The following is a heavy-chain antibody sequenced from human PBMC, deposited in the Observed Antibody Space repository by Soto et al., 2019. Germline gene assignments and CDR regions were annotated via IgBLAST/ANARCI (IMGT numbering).Heavy chain of an antibody. V-gene: IGHV4-39*01. Sequence: SETLSLTCTVSGGSISSSSYYSGWIRQPPGKGLEWIGSIYYSGSTYYNPSLKSRVTISVDTSKNQFSLKLSSVTAADTAVYYCASPRPLGIAAAGTGYFDYWGQGTLVTVSS. D-gene: IGHD6-13*01. CDR3: ASPRPLGIAAAGTGYFDY. CDR2: IYYSGST. CDR1: GGSISSSSYY. J-gene: IGHJ4*02.